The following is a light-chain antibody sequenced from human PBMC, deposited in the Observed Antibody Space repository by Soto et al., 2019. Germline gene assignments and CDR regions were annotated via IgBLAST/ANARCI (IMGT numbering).Light chain of an antibody. J-gene: IGKJ4*01. CDR1: QSVSSN. CDR3: QHYNNLPHT. V-gene: IGKV3-15*01. CDR2: GAS. Sequence: EIVVTQSPATLSVSPGEGATLSCRASQSVSSNLAWYQQKAGQAPRLLIYGASTRAAGIPPRFSGSGSGTDFALSISSVQSEDFAVYYCQHYNNLPHTFGGGTMVEIK.